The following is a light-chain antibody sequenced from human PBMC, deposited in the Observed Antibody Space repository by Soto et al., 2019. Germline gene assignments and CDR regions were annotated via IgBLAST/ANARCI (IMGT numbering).Light chain of an antibody. V-gene: IGLV1-51*01. CDR1: TSNIGAPYD. Sequence: QSVLTQPPSVSGAPGQSGSISCTWITSNIGAPYDVHWYQHLPGTAPKLLIYDNNKRPSGIPDRFSGSKSGTSATLGITGLQTGDEADYYCGTWDSSLSARYVFGTGTKVTVL. CDR2: DNN. CDR3: GTWDSSLSARYV. J-gene: IGLJ1*01.